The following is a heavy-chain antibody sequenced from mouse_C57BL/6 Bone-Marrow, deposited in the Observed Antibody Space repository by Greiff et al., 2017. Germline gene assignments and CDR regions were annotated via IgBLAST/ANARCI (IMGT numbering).Heavy chain of an antibody. CDR2: ISNGGGST. V-gene: IGHV5-12*01. CDR3: ARRDYYGSSYDAMDY. J-gene: IGHJ4*01. CDR1: GFTFSDYY. Sequence: EVNLVESGGGLVQPGGSLKLSCAASGFTFSDYYMYWVRQTPEKRLEWVAYISNGGGSTFYPVTVKGRFTISRDNAKHTLYLQMSRLKSEDTAMYYCARRDYYGSSYDAMDYWGQGTSVTVSS. D-gene: IGHD1-1*01.